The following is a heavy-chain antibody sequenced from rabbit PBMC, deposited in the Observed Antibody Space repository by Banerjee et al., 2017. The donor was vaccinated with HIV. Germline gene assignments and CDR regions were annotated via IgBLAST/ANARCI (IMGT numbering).Heavy chain of an antibody. D-gene: IGHD7-1*01. CDR3: ARGAGYAGYGDAYNL. J-gene: IGHJ4*01. CDR2: IYAGSSGST. Sequence: QSLEESGGDLVKPGASLTLTCTASGFSFSSSYWICWVRQAPGKGLEWIACIYAGSSGSTYYAGWAKGRFTISKTSSTTVTLQMTSLTAADTATYFCARGAGYAGYGDAYNLWGQGTLVTVS. CDR1: GFSFSSSYW. V-gene: IGHV1S40*01.